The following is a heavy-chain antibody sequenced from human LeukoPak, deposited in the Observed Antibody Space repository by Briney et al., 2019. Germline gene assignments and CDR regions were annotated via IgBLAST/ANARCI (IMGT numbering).Heavy chain of an antibody. J-gene: IGHJ4*02. CDR3: AKDSNSGYVSVGPDY. D-gene: IGHD3-22*01. V-gene: IGHV3-30*02. CDR2: VRYDGSNE. Sequence: GGSLRLSGQTSGFVFSNYGMHWVRQAPGKGLEGVAFVRYDGSNEYYADSVKGRFTISRDNSRNTLYLRMTSLRAEDTGVYSCAKDSNSGYVSVGPDYWGLGTLVTVSS. CDR1: GFVFSNYG.